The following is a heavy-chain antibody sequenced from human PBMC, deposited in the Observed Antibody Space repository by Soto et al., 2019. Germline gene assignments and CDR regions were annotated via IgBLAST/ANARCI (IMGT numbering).Heavy chain of an antibody. CDR3: ARAPPPRVAAADFAY. CDR1: GYPFSAFY. D-gene: IGHD2-2*01. CDR2: INPNSGGT. Sequence: QVVLVQSGTEVKKPGASVKVSCKSFGYPFSAFYIHWVRQAPGQGLEWLGWINPNSGGTKYAQMFQGRVTMTRDTSTITTYLEVTSLRSDDSAMYFCARAPPPRVAAADFAYWGQGTLLIVSS. J-gene: IGHJ4*02. V-gene: IGHV1-2*02.